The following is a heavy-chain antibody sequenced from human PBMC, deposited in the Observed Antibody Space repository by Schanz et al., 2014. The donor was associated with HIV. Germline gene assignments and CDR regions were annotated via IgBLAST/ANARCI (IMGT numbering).Heavy chain of an antibody. CDR2: SRVKSDSYAT. D-gene: IGHD5-18*01. CDR3: RGYRFYYGVDF. Sequence: EVQLLDSGGGLVQPGGSLRLSCAASGFTFSTNDMHWVRQAPGKGLEWVARSRVKSDSYATEYAASVTGRFTISRDDSKNSVYLQMNSLNIEDTAVYYCRGYRFYYGVDFWGQGTTVTVS. J-gene: IGHJ6*02. V-gene: IGHV3-72*01. CDR1: GFTFSTND.